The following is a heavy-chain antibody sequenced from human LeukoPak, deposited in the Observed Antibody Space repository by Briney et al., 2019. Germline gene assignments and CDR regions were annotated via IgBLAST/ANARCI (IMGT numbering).Heavy chain of an antibody. J-gene: IGHJ4*02. CDR2: INPNSGST. D-gene: IGHD4-17*01. V-gene: IGHV1-2*06. CDR1: GYTFTGYY. CDR3: ARDPTNTVTRSIDY. Sequence: ASVKVSCKTSGYTFTGYYMHWVRQAPGQGLEWMGRINPNSGSTNYAQKFQGRVTMTRDTSISTAYMELSRLRSDDTAVYYCARDPTNTVTRSIDYWGQGTLVTVSS.